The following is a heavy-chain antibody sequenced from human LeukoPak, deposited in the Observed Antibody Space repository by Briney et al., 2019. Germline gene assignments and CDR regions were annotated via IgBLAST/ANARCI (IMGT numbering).Heavy chain of an antibody. J-gene: IGHJ4*02. D-gene: IGHD2-2*03. V-gene: IGHV3-30-3*01. CDR1: GFTFSSYA. Sequence: GRSLRLSCAASGFTFSSYAMHWVRQAPGKGLEWVAVISYDGSNKYYADSVKGRFTISRDNSKNTLYLQMNSLRAEDTAVYYCARVGYCSSTSCWGQGTLVTVSS. CDR2: ISYDGSNK. CDR3: ARVGYCSSTSC.